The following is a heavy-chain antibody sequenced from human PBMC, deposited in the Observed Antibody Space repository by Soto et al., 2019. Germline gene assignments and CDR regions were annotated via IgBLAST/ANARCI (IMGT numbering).Heavy chain of an antibody. D-gene: IGHD3-22*01. CDR2: IYYSGST. CDR3: ARLLYDSRGYYYFDY. CDR1: GVSISSSIYY. V-gene: IGHV4-39*01. Sequence: SVTLSLTCRVSGVSISSSIYYLGGIRQPPGKGLEWIGSIYYSGSTYDNPSLKSRVTVSVDTSKNQFSLRLRSVTAADTALYYCARLLYDSRGYYYFDYWGQGTLVTVSS. J-gene: IGHJ4*02.